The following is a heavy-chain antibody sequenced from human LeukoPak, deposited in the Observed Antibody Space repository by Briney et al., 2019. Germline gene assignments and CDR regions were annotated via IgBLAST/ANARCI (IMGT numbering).Heavy chain of an antibody. J-gene: IGHJ3*02. V-gene: IGHV4-59*01. Sequence: SETLSLTCTVSGGSISSYYWSWIRQPPGKGLEWIGYIYYSGSTNYNPSFKSRVTISVDTSKNQFSLKLSSVTAADTAVYYCASDSGSSFDAFDIWGQGTMVTVSS. CDR2: IYYSGST. CDR1: GGSISSYY. D-gene: IGHD1-26*01. CDR3: ASDSGSSFDAFDI.